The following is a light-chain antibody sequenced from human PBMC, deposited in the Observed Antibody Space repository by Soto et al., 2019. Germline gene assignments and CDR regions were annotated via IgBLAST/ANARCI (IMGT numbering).Light chain of an antibody. J-gene: IGKJ1*01. V-gene: IGKV3-15*01. CDR3: QQYNDWWT. Sequence: EIVMTQSPVTLSMSPGERATLSCWAGQSVSSNLAWYQQRPGQAPRLLIYGASTRATGIPARFTGSGSGTEFTLTISSLKFDDSAVYYCQQYNDWWTFGQGTKV. CDR1: QSVSSN. CDR2: GAS.